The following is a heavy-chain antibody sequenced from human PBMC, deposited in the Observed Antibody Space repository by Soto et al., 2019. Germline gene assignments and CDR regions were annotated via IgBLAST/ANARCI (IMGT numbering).Heavy chain of an antibody. CDR2: TSNSAPT. V-gene: IGHV4-59*08. D-gene: IGHD3-3*01. CDR3: ARLFRDVYNAVEY. CDR1: GGSISSYH. J-gene: IGHJ4*02. Sequence: PSETLSLTCTVSGGSISSYHWSWIRQSPGKGLEWIGYTSNSAPTIYNPSLKSRVTISADPSNNQFSLRLSSVTAADPAVYFCARLFRDVYNAVEYWGQGALVTVSS.